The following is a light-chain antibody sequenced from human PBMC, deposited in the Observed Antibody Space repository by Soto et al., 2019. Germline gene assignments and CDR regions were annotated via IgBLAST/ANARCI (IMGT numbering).Light chain of an antibody. CDR1: QSVSSN. CDR2: HAS. CDR3: QQYNKWPLT. V-gene: IGKV3-15*01. J-gene: IGKJ4*01. Sequence: EIVMTQSPATLSVSPGERATLSCRASQSVSSNLAWYQQKPAQAPRLLIYHASTRATGIPARFSGSGSGTEFTLTISSRQSEDFAVYYCQQYNKWPLTFGGGTKVEIK.